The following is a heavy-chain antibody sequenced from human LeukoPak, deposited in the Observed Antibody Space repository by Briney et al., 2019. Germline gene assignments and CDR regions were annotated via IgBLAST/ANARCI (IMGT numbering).Heavy chain of an antibody. D-gene: IGHD3-22*01. J-gene: IGHJ3*02. V-gene: IGHV4-39*07. CDR2: IYYSGST. CDR1: GGSISSSDFY. Sequence: PSETLSLTCTVSGGSISSSDFYWGWIRQPRGKGLEGIATIYYSGSTCYNPSLKSRVTISVDTSKNQFSLKLSSVTAADTAVYYCARDPITMIVVVTPGAFDIWGQGTMVTVSS. CDR3: ARDPITMIVVVTPGAFDI.